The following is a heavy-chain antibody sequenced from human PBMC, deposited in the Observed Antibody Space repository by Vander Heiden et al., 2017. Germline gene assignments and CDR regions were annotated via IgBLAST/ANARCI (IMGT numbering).Heavy chain of an antibody. CDR1: GDSVCSNNAA. V-gene: IGHV6-1*01. CDR3: ARGGRATFDI. Sequence: QVHLQQSGPGLVKPSQTLSLTCDISGDSVCSNNAAWNWIRQSPSRGLEWLGRTYFRSQWYNDYAVSVKRRITVNPDTSKNQFSLQLSSVTPEDTAVYYCARGGRATFDIWDQGTMVTVSS. D-gene: IGHD5-12*01. CDR2: TYFRSQWYN. J-gene: IGHJ3*02.